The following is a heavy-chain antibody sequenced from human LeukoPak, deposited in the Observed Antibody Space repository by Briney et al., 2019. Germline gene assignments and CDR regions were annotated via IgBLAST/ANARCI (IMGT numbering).Heavy chain of an antibody. CDR2: IWYDGSNK. Sequence: PGGSLRLSCAASGFTFSSYGMHWVRQAPGKGLEWVAVIWYDGSNKYYADSVKGRFTISRGNSKNTLYLQMNSLRAEDTAVYYCARDYCSSTSCSPPNYFDYWGQGTLVTVSS. CDR3: ARDYCSSTSCSPPNYFDY. J-gene: IGHJ4*02. D-gene: IGHD2-2*01. CDR1: GFTFSSYG. V-gene: IGHV3-33*01.